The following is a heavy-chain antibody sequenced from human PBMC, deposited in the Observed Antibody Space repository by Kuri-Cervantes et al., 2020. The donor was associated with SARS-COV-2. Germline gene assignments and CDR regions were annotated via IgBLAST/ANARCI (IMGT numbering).Heavy chain of an antibody. V-gene: IGHV4-39*07. J-gene: IGHJ5*02. CDR3: ARGSPEYRFDP. D-gene: IGHD2-2*01. CDR2: IYYSGST. Sequence: SETLSLTCTVSGGSISSSSYYWGWIRQPPGKGLEWIGSIYYSGSTNYNPSLKSRVTISVDTSKNQFSLKLSSVTAADTAVYYCARGSPEYRFDPWGQGTLVTVFS. CDR1: GGSISSSSYY.